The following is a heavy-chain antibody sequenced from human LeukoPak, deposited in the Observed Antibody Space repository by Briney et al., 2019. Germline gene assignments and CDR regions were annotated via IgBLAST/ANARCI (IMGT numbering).Heavy chain of an antibody. V-gene: IGHV1-2*02. J-gene: IGHJ3*02. Sequence: EASVKVSCKASGYTFTGYYMHWVRQAPGRGLEWMGWINPNSGGTNYAQKFQGRVTMTRDTSISTAYMELSRLRSDDTAVYYCASFIAVAGTGGRAFDIWGQGTMVTVSS. CDR1: GYTFTGYY. CDR2: INPNSGGT. D-gene: IGHD6-19*01. CDR3: ASFIAVAGTGGRAFDI.